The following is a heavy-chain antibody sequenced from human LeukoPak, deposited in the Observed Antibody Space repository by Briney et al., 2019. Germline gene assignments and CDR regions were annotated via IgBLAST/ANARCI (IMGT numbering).Heavy chain of an antibody. V-gene: IGHV1-2*02. CDR2: INPNSGGT. CDR1: GYTFTGYY. Sequence: ASVKVSCKASGYTFTGYYMHWVRQAPGQGLEWMGWINPNSGGTNYAQKFQGRVTMTRDTSISTAYMELSRLRSDDTAVYYCARVYGDPYGMDVWGQRTTVTVSS. CDR3: ARVYGDPYGMDV. J-gene: IGHJ6*02. D-gene: IGHD4-17*01.